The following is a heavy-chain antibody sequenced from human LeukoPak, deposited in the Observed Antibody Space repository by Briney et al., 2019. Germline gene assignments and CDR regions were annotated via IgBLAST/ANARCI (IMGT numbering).Heavy chain of an antibody. V-gene: IGHV3-23*01. Sequence: GGSLRLSCAASGFTFSSYAMSWVRQAPGKGLEWVSAISGSGGSTYYADSVKGRFPISRDNSKNTLYLQMNSLRAEDTAVYYCAKSSRGPDSGSYSDVFDYWGQGTLVTVSS. J-gene: IGHJ4*02. CDR3: AKSSRGPDSGSYSDVFDY. CDR1: GFTFSSYA. D-gene: IGHD1-26*01. CDR2: ISGSGGST.